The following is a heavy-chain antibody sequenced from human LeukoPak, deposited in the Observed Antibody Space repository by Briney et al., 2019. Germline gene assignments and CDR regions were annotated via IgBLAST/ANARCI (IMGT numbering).Heavy chain of an antibody. V-gene: IGHV3-30*04. CDR2: ISYDGRNA. J-gene: IGHJ4*01. Sequence: GGSLRLSCVASGFTLSSYAIQWVRQAPGKGLEWVAVISYDGRNAYYADSLRGRFTVSKDNSKNTLYLQMNSLRAEDTAVYYCVRGCGSAHCPYYFDYWGHGTLVTVSS. CDR1: GFTLSSYA. CDR3: VRGCGSAHCPYYFDY. D-gene: IGHD2-15*01.